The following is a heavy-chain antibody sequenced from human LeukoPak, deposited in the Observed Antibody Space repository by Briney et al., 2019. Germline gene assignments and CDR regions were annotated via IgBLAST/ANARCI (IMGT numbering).Heavy chain of an antibody. V-gene: IGHV4-59*01. CDR3: ARGVILTGSYFDY. D-gene: IGHD3-9*01. CDR2: IYYSGST. Sequence: SETLSLTCTVSGGSISSYYWSWIRQPPGKGLEWIGYIYYSGSTNYNPSLKSRVTISVDTSKNQFSLKLSPVTAADTAVYYCARGVILTGSYFDYWGQGTLVAVSS. CDR1: GGSISSYY. J-gene: IGHJ4*02.